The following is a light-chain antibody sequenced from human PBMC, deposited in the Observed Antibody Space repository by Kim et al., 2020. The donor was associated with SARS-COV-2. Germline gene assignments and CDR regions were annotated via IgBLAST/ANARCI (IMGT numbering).Light chain of an antibody. CDR3: NSRDRNGNHGV. CDR2: NRN. CDR1: SLRNYF. V-gene: IGLV3-19*01. Sequence: SSELTQDPAVSVALGQTVRITCQGDSLRNYFASWYQQKPGQAPVLVMYNRNNRPSGIPDRFSGFRSGNTASLTITGAQAEDEADYYCNSRDRNGNHGVFGGGTQLTVL. J-gene: IGLJ3*02.